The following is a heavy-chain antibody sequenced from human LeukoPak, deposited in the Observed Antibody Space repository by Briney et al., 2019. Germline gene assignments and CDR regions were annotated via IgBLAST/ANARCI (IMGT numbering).Heavy chain of an antibody. CDR3: ARGTTGTTDYFDY. CDR2: INPNSGGT. Sequence: ASVKVSCKASGYTFTCYYMHWVRQAPGQGLEWMGWINPNSGGTNYAQKFQGRVTMTRDTSISTAYMELSRLRPDDTAVYYCARGTTGTTDYFDYWGQGTLVTVSS. D-gene: IGHD1-1*01. V-gene: IGHV1-2*02. J-gene: IGHJ4*02. CDR1: GYTFTCYY.